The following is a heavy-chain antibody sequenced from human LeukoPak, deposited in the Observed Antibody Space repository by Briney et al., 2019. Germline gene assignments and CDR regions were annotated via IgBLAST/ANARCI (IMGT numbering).Heavy chain of an antibody. CDR2: IYYSGST. D-gene: IGHD3-22*01. CDR1: GGSISSYY. Sequence: SETLSLTCTVSGGSISSYYWSWIRQPPGKGLEWIGYIYYSGSTNYNPSLRSRVTISVDTSNNQFSLKLSSVTAADTAVYYCARSSGRLADYYDSSGYYYPSGTFDYWGQGTLVTVSS. J-gene: IGHJ4*02. V-gene: IGHV4-59*08. CDR3: ARSSGRLADYYDSSGYYYPSGTFDY.